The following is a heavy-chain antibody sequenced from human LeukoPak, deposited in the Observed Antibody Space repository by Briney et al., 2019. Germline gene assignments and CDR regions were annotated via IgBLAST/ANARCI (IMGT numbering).Heavy chain of an antibody. CDR2: IKQDGSEK. Sequence: QSSETLSLTCTVSGGSISSYYWSWIRQPPGKGLEWVANIKQDGSEKYYVDSVKGRFTISRDNAKNSLYLQMNSLRAEDTAVYYCARYRYNWNLIPYYFDYWGQGTLVTVSS. CDR3: ARYRYNWNLIPYYFDY. V-gene: IGHV3-7*01. CDR1: GGSISSYY. D-gene: IGHD1-7*01. J-gene: IGHJ4*02.